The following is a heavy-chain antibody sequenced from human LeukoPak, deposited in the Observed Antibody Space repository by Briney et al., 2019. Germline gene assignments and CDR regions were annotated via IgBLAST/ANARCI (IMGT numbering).Heavy chain of an antibody. CDR1: GFTFNSYE. CDR2: ISSSSSYT. V-gene: IGHV3-21*05. Sequence: GGSLRLSCAASGFTFNSYEMNWVRQAPGKGLEWVSYISSSSSYTNYADSVKGRFTISRDNAKNSLYLQMNSLRAEDTAVYYCARGRIAAAGYFDYWGQGTLVTVSS. J-gene: IGHJ4*02. D-gene: IGHD6-13*01. CDR3: ARGRIAAAGYFDY.